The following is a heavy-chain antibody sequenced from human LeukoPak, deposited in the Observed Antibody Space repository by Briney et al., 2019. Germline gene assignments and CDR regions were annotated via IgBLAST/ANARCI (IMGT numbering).Heavy chain of an antibody. CDR2: IFYSGST. D-gene: IGHD1-26*01. V-gene: IGHV4-59*01. Sequence: SETLSLTCTVSGDSISSYYWSWIRQPPGKGLEWIGYIFYSGSTNYNPSLKSRVTISVDTSKNQFSLKLSSVTAADTAVYYCARGYSGSYGRFDYWGQGTLVTVSS. CDR1: GDSISSYY. CDR3: ARGYSGSYGRFDY. J-gene: IGHJ4*02.